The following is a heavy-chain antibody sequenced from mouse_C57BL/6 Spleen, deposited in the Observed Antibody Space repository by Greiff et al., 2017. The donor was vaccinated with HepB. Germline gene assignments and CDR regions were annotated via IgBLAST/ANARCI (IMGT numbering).Heavy chain of an antibody. V-gene: IGHV1-69*01. Sequence: VQLQQPGAELVMPGASVKLSCKASGYTFTSYWMHWVKQRPGQGLEWIGEIDPSDSYTNYNQKFKGKSTLTVDKSSSTAYMQLSSLTSEDSAVYYCARLETAQATAWFAYWGQGTLVTVSA. J-gene: IGHJ3*01. CDR1: GYTFTSYW. D-gene: IGHD3-2*02. CDR2: IDPSDSYT. CDR3: ARLETAQATAWFAY.